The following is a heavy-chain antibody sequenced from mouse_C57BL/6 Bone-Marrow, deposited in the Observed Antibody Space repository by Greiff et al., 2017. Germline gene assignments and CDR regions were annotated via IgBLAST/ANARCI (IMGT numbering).Heavy chain of an antibody. J-gene: IGHJ3*01. CDR2: INPSSGYT. Sequence: VQGVESGAELARPGASVKMSCKASGYTFTSYTMHWVKQRPGQGLEWIGYINPSSGYTKYNQKFKDKATLTADKSSSTAYMQLSSLTSEDSAVYYCARWQFAYWGQGTLVTVSA. CDR1: GYTFTSYT. CDR3: ARWQFAY. V-gene: IGHV1-4*01.